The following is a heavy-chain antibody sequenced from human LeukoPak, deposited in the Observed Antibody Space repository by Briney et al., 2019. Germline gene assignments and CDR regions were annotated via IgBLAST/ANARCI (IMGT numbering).Heavy chain of an antibody. Sequence: PSETLSLTCTVSGYSISSGYYWGWIRQPPGKGLEWIGSIYHSGSTYYNPSLKSRVTISVDTSKNQFSLKLSSVTAADTAVYYCARQYRKGRYYDILTGRYIQRINDAFDIWGQGTMVTVSS. CDR3: ARQYRKGRYYDILTGRYIQRINDAFDI. V-gene: IGHV4-38-2*02. D-gene: IGHD3-9*01. J-gene: IGHJ3*02. CDR1: GYSISSGYY. CDR2: IYHSGST.